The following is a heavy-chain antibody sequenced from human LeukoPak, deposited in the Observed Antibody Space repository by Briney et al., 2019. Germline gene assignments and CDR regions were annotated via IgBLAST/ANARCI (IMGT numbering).Heavy chain of an antibody. V-gene: IGHV4-39*07. Sequence: SETLSLTCTVSGGPIRSSSYYWSWIRQPPGKRLEWIGEINHSGSTNYNPSLKSRVTISVDTSKNQFSLKLSSVTAADTAVYYCARVLRVGRVGARSLYYFDYWGQGTLVTVSS. CDR3: ARVLRVGRVGARSLYYFDY. J-gene: IGHJ4*02. CDR1: GGPIRSSSYY. CDR2: INHSGST. D-gene: IGHD1-26*01.